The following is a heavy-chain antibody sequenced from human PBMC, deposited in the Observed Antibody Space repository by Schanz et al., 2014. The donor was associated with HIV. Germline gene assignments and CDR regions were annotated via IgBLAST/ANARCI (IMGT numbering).Heavy chain of an antibody. CDR1: GFTFSSYG. V-gene: IGHV3-30*03. CDR2: VSYDGSNK. CDR3: ARGEVPSLGMDV. Sequence: QVQLVESGGGVVQPGRSLRLSCAASGFTFSSYGIHWVRQAPGKGLEWVAVVSYDGSNKYYADSVKGRFTISRDNSKNTLYLQINSLRADDTAVYYCARGEVPSLGMDVWGQGTTVTVSS. J-gene: IGHJ6*02. D-gene: IGHD1-26*01.